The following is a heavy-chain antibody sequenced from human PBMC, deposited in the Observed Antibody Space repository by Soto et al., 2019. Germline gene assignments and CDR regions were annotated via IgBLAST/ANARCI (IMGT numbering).Heavy chain of an antibody. CDR3: ARRAPYLSFDY. CDR1: GGSISSSSYY. Sequence: QLQLQESGPGLVKPSETLSLTCTVSGGSISSSSYYWGWIRQPPGKGLEWIGSIYYSGSTYYNPSLKSRVTISVDTSKNHFSLMLSSVTAADTAVYYCARRAPYLSFDYGGQGNLVTVSS. J-gene: IGHJ4*02. CDR2: IYYSGST. V-gene: IGHV4-39*02.